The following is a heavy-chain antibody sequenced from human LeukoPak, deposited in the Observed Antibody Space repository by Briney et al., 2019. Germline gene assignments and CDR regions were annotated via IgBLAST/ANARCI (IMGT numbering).Heavy chain of an antibody. Sequence: GGSLRLSCAASGFTFSSYAMSWVRQAPGKGLEWVSAISGSGGSTYYADSVKGRFTISRDNSKNTLYLQMNSLRAEDTAVYYCAKSLAGGDVMTNWFDPWGQGTLVTVSS. J-gene: IGHJ5*02. D-gene: IGHD2-21*02. CDR1: GFTFSSYA. CDR3: AKSLAGGDVMTNWFDP. V-gene: IGHV3-23*01. CDR2: ISGSGGST.